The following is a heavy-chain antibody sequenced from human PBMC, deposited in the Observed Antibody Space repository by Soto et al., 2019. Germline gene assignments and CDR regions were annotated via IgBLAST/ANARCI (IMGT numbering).Heavy chain of an antibody. V-gene: IGHV1-2*04. CDR1: GYNFTGYY. Sequence: ASVKVSCKASGYNFTGYYMHWVRQAPGQGLEWMGWINPNSGGTNYAQKFQGWVTMTRDTSISTAYMGLSRLGSDDTAVYYCARAIDKSVPGIAAAGTSRERGYYYYGMDVWGQGTTVTVSS. J-gene: IGHJ6*02. CDR3: ARAIDKSVPGIAAAGTSRERGYYYYGMDV. CDR2: INPNSGGT. D-gene: IGHD6-13*01.